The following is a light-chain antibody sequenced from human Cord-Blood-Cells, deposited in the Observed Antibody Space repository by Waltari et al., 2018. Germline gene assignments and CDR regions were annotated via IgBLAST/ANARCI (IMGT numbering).Light chain of an antibody. CDR1: QSVSSSY. J-gene: IGKJ2*01. Sequence: EIVLTQSPGTLSLSPGERATLSCRASQSVSSSYLAWYQQKPGQAPRLLIYGASSRATGIPDRFSGSGSVTDFTLTISRLEPEDFVVYYCQQYGSSPHTFGQGTKLEIK. CDR3: QQYGSSPHT. V-gene: IGKV3-20*01. CDR2: GAS.